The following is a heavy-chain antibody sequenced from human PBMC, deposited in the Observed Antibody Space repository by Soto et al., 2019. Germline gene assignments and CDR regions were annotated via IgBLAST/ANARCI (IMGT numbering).Heavy chain of an antibody. Sequence: QVQLQESGPGLVKPSETLSLTCTVSGGSINSYYWSWIRQSPEKGLEWIGYIYSSGSTNYNPSLKSRVTISVDTSKNQFSLNLSSVTAADTAVFYCARQYCSSTRCYQYFDYWGQGTLVTVSS. J-gene: IGHJ4*02. CDR3: ARQYCSSTRCYQYFDY. CDR2: IYSSGST. D-gene: IGHD2-2*01. V-gene: IGHV4-59*08. CDR1: GGSINSYY.